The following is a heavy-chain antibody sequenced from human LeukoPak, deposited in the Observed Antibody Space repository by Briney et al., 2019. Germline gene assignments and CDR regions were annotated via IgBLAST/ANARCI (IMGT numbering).Heavy chain of an antibody. J-gene: IGHJ4*02. CDR2: IYYSGST. Sequence: KTSETLSLTCTVSGGSISSGDYYWSWIRQPPGKGLEWIGYIYYSGSTYYNPSLKSRVTISVDTSKNQFSLKLSSVTAADTAVYYCARGKAEDYGDYLIVDYFDYWGQGTLVTVSS. CDR3: ARGKAEDYGDYLIVDYFDY. D-gene: IGHD4-17*01. CDR1: GGSISSGDYY. V-gene: IGHV4-30-4*01.